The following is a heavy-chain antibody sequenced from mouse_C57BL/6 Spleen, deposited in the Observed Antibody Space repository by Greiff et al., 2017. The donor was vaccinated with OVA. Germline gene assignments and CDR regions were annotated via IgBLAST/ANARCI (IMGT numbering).Heavy chain of an antibody. CDR3: ARSYTWDY. J-gene: IGHJ2*01. CDR2: INPNIGGT. V-gene: IGHV1-26*01. Sequence: EVQLHQSGPELVKPGASVKISCKASGYTFTDYYMNWVKQSHGQSLEWIGDINPNIGGTSYNQKFKGKATLTVDKSSSTAYMELRSLTSEDSAVYYCARSYTWDYWGQGTTLTVSS. CDR1: GYTFTDYY. D-gene: IGHD2-12*01.